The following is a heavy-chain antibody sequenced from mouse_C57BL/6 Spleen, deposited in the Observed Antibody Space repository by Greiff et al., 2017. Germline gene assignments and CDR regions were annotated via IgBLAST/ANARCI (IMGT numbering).Heavy chain of an antibody. CDR3: TRNYEV. CDR2: IDPETGGT. J-gene: IGHJ1*03. Sequence: VQLQESGAELVRPGASVTLSCKASGYTFTDYEMHWVKQTPVHGLEWIGAIDPETGGTAYNQKFKGKAILTADKSSSTAYMELRSLTSEDSAVYYCTRNYEVWGTGTTVTVSS. CDR1: GYTFTDYE. V-gene: IGHV1-15*01.